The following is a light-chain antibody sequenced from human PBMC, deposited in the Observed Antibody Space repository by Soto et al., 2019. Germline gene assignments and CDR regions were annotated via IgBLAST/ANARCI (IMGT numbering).Light chain of an antibody. V-gene: IGLV2-14*01. CDR3: SSYSSTTTLV. CDR2: DVN. J-gene: IGLJ3*02. CDR1: SSAVGGYNY. Sequence: QSVLTQPASVSGSPGQSITISCTGTSSAVGGYNYVSWYQQRPGKAPKLMIYDVNNRPSGVSNRFSASKSGNTASLTISGLQAEDEADYYCSSYSSTTTLVFGGGTKLTVL.